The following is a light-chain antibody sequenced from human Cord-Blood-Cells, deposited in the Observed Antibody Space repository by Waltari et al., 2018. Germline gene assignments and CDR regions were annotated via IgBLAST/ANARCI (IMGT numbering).Light chain of an antibody. V-gene: IGLV2-18*02. Sequence: QSALTQPPSVSGSPGQSVTISCTGTSSDVGSYNRVSWYQQPPGTAPKLMIYEVSNRAPGVPDRFSGSKSGNTASLTISGLQAEDEADYYCSSYTSSSTYVFGTGTKVTVL. CDR2: EVS. J-gene: IGLJ1*01. CDR1: SSDVGSYNR. CDR3: SSYTSSSTYV.